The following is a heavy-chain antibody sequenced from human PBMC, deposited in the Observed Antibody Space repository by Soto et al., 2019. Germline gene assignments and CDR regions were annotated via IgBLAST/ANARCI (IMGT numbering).Heavy chain of an antibody. CDR2: ISYDGSNK. Sequence: HPGGSLRLSCAASGFTFSSYGMHWVRQAPGKGLEWVAVISYDGSNKYYADSVKGRFTISRDNSKNTLYLQMNSLRAEDTAVYYCAKYYYDSSGYFGPFDYCGQGTLVTVSS. CDR1: GFTFSSYG. CDR3: AKYYYDSSGYFGPFDY. V-gene: IGHV3-30*18. D-gene: IGHD3-22*01. J-gene: IGHJ4*02.